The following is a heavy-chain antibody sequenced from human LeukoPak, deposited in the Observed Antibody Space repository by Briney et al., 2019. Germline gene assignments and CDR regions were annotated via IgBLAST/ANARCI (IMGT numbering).Heavy chain of an antibody. Sequence: GGSLRLSCAASGFTFSSYSMNWVRQAPGKGLEWVSSISSSSSYIYYADSVKGRFTISRDNAKNSLYLQMNSLRAEDTAVYYCAREATVGSYNWFDPWGQETLVTVSS. D-gene: IGHD4-23*01. CDR1: GFTFSSYS. V-gene: IGHV3-21*01. CDR2: ISSSSSYI. CDR3: AREATVGSYNWFDP. J-gene: IGHJ5*02.